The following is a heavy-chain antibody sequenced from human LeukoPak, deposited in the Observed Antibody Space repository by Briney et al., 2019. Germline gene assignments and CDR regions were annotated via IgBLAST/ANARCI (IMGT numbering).Heavy chain of an antibody. CDR3: AKTVLRYSTADAFDI. V-gene: IGHV3-23*01. Sequence: PGGSLRLSCAASGHTFNSYSMSWVRRAPAKGLEWVLGISGSGGNTYYTDSVKGRFTISRGNSKNTLYLQMKSLRAEDAYVYYCAKTVLRYSTADAFDIWGQGKMVTVSS. CDR2: ISGSGGNT. CDR1: GHTFNSYS. D-gene: IGHD3-9*01. J-gene: IGHJ3*02.